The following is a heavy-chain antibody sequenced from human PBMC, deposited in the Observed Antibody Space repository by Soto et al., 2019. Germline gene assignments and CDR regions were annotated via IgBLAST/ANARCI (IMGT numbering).Heavy chain of an antibody. CDR2: ISGYNGNT. J-gene: IGHJ4*02. Sequence: QVQLVQSGAEVKKPGASVKVSCKASGYTFTTYGITWVRQAPGQGLEWMAWISGYNGNTNYAEKFQGRVTMTTDTSTNTAYMELRSLRSDDTAVYYCARDPYRFDYWGQGTLVTVSS. CDR1: GYTFTTYG. V-gene: IGHV1-18*01. CDR3: ARDPYRFDY.